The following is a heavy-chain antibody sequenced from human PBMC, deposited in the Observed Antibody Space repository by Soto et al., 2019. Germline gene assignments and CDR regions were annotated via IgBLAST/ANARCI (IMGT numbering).Heavy chain of an antibody. D-gene: IGHD2-2*01. J-gene: IGHJ6*02. CDR3: ARDLSSAMFEEKPYGMDV. Sequence: PSETLSLTCTVSGGSISSGGYYWSWIRQHPGKGLEWIGYIYYSGSTYYNPSLKSRVTISVDTSKNQFSLKLSSVTAADTAVYYCARDLSSAMFEEKPYGMDVWGQGTTVTVSS. CDR2: IYYSGST. V-gene: IGHV4-31*03. CDR1: GGSISSGGYY.